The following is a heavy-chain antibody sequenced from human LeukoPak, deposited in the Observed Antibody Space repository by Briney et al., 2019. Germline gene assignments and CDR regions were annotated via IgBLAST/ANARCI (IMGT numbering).Heavy chain of an antibody. CDR3: VREREGSNSEH. CDR1: GFTVSNNR. V-gene: IGHV3-53*01. Sequence: GGSLRLSCAASGFTVSNNRLSWVRQAPGMGLGWVSTIYSDGNTYYPDSVKGRFTISRDGSKNTLYLQLNSLRTEDTAIYYCVREREGSNSEHWGQGTLVTVSS. J-gene: IGHJ1*01. D-gene: IGHD1-26*01. CDR2: IYSDGNT.